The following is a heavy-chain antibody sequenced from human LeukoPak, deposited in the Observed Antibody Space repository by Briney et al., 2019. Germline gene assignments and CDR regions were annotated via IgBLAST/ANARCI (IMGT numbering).Heavy chain of an antibody. CDR1: GGTFSSYA. CDR2: IIPIFGTA. Sequence: AASVTVSCKASGGTFSSYAISWVRQAPGQGLEWMGGIIPIFGTANYAQKFQGRVTITADESTSTAYMELSSLRSEDTAVYYCAFQGGYSYGPSGMDVWGKGTTVTVSS. J-gene: IGHJ6*04. D-gene: IGHD5-18*01. V-gene: IGHV1-69*01. CDR3: AFQGGYSYGPSGMDV.